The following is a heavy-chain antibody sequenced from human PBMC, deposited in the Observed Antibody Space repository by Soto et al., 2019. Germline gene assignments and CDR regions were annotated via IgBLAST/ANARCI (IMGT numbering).Heavy chain of an antibody. J-gene: IGHJ4*02. D-gene: IGHD2-15*01. V-gene: IGHV3-74*01. CDR2: INSDGSST. CDR1: GFTFSSYW. Sequence: PGGSLRLSCAASGFTFSSYWMHWVRQAPGKGLVWVSRINSDGSSTTYADSVKGRFTISRDNAKNTRYLQLNSLRAEDTAVYYCARDQGYCSGGSCYVAGYWGQG. CDR3: ARDQGYCSGGSCYVAGY.